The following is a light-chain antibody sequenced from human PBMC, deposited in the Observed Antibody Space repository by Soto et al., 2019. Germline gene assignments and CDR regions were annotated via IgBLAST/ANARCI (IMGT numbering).Light chain of an antibody. Sequence: DIVMTQSPLSLSVTPGQPASISCKSGQSLLHTDGKTYLHWYLQKPGQPPQLLIYEVSNRFSGVPEWFSGRGSGTEFTLKISRVEAEDGGVYYCMQSIEVPRTFGPGTRVDMK. CDR2: EVS. CDR3: MQSIEVPRT. J-gene: IGKJ3*01. CDR1: QSLLHTDGKTY. V-gene: IGKV2D-29*01.